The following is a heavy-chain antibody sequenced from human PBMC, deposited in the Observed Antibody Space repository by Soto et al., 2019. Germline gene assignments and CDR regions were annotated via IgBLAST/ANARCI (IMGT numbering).Heavy chain of an antibody. CDR1: GFTFSSYA. CDR2: ISYDGSNK. J-gene: IGHJ5*02. CDR3: ARDLGDSNWFDP. Sequence: GGSLRLSCAASGFTFSSYAMHWVRQAPGKGLEWVAVISYDGSNKYYADSVKGRFTISRDNSKNTLYLQMNSLRAEDTAVYYCARDLGDSNWFDPWGQGTLVTVSS. V-gene: IGHV3-30-3*01. D-gene: IGHD4-17*01.